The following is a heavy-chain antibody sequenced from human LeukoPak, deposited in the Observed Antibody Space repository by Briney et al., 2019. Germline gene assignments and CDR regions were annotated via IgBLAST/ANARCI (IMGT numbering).Heavy chain of an antibody. CDR1: GDSISTSNYY. Sequence: PSETLSLTCTVSGDSISTSNYYWGWIRQPPGKGLEWIGSIYYSGSTYYNPSLKSRVTISVDTSKNQFSLKLSSVTAADTAVYYCARIFGSGSHYKYVYWGQGTLVTVSS. D-gene: IGHD3-10*01. CDR3: ARIFGSGSHYKYVY. CDR2: IYYSGST. J-gene: IGHJ4*02. V-gene: IGHV4-39*01.